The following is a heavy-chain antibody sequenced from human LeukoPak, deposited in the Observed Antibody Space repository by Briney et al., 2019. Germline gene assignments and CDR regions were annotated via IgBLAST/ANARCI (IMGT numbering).Heavy chain of an antibody. CDR1: GFTVSSNY. CDR2: IYSGGST. D-gene: IGHD6-13*01. V-gene: IGHV3-53*01. Sequence: PGGSLRLSCAASGFTVSSNYMSWVRQAPGKGLEWVSVIYSGGSTYYADSVKGRFTISRDNSKNTLYLQMNSLRAEDTAVYYCAKGSSWLQGSFDYWGQGTLVTVSS. J-gene: IGHJ4*02. CDR3: AKGSSWLQGSFDY.